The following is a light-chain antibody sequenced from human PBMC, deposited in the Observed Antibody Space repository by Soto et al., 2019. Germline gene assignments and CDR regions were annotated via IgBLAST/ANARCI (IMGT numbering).Light chain of an antibody. CDR2: DAS. CDR1: QSVSSTY. Sequence: EIVLTQSPGTLSLSPGERATLSCRASQSVSSTYFAWYQQRPGQAPRLLIYDASNRAPGIPDRFSSSGSGTDFTLTISRLEPEDFAVYYCQQYGGSFPPFGQGTKVEIK. V-gene: IGKV3-20*01. CDR3: QQYGGSFPP. J-gene: IGKJ1*01.